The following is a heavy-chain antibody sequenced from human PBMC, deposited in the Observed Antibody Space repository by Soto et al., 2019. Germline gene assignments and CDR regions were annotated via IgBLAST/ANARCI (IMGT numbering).Heavy chain of an antibody. J-gene: IGHJ4*02. CDR3: ARAGVCGGDCYDY. D-gene: IGHD2-21*01. Sequence: GGSLRLSCAASGFTFSSYSMSWVRQAPGKGLEWVSYISSSSSTIYYADSVKGRFTISRDNAKNSLYLQMNSLRAEDTAVYYCARAGVCGGDCYDYWGQGTLVTVSS. CDR2: ISSSSSTI. V-gene: IGHV3-48*01. CDR1: GFTFSSYS.